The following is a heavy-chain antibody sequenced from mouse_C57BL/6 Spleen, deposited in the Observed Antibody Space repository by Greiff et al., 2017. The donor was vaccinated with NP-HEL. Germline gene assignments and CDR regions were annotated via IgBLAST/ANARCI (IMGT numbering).Heavy chain of an antibody. CDR1: GYTFTGYW. CDR3: ARTPYYYGSSHWYFDV. V-gene: IGHV1-9*01. Sequence: VQLQQSGAELMKPGASVKLSCKATGYTFTGYWIEWVKQRPGHGLEWIGEILPGSGSTNYNEKFKGKATFTADTSSNTAYMQLSSLTTEDSAIYYCARTPYYYGSSHWYFDVWGTGTTVTVSS. D-gene: IGHD1-1*01. J-gene: IGHJ1*03. CDR2: ILPGSGST.